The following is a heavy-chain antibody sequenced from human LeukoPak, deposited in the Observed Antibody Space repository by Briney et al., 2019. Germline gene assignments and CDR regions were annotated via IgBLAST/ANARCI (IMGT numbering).Heavy chain of an antibody. D-gene: IGHD3-22*01. CDR3: ARVGAWDSSGCYHGDYAMDV. CDR2: IEHTGST. CDR1: GGSITTRNW. Sequence: PSETLSLTCAVSGGSITTRNWWSWVRQAPGKGVEWIGEIEHTGSTNYNPSLKSRVTILVDKSKNQFSLKLNSVTAADTAVYYCARVGAWDSSGCYHGDYAMDVWGQGATVTVSS. V-gene: IGHV4-4*02. J-gene: IGHJ6*02.